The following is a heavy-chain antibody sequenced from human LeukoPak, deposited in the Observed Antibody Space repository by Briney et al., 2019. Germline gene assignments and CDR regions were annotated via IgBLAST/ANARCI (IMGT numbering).Heavy chain of an antibody. CDR2: ISGSGDAT. CDR3: AKDLFVGHSYGYDY. J-gene: IGHJ4*02. CDR1: GFTFSNYA. D-gene: IGHD5-18*01. V-gene: IGHV3-23*01. Sequence: PGGSLRLSCAASGFTFSNYAMNWVRQAPGKGLEWVSDISGSGDATYYADSVKGRFTISRDNSKNTLFLQMSSLRGDDTAVDCCAKDLFVGHSYGYDYLGQGTLVTVSS.